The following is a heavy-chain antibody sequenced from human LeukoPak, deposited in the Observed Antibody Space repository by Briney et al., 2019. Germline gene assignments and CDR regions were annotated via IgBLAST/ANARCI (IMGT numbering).Heavy chain of an antibody. V-gene: IGHV4-39*01. J-gene: IGHJ6*03. CDR1: GGSISSSSYY. CDR2: IYYSGSN. CDR3: ASRIAAATPYYYMDV. D-gene: IGHD6-13*01. Sequence: SETLSLTCTVSGGSISSSSYYWGWIRQPPGKGLEWIGSIYYSGSNYNNPSLKSRVTISVDTSKNQFSLKLSSVTAADTAVYYCASRIAAATPYYYMDVWGKGTTVTISS.